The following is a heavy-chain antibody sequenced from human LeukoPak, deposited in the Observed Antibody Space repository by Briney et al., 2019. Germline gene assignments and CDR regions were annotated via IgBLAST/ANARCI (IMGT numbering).Heavy chain of an antibody. CDR2: INHSGST. J-gene: IGHJ4*02. CDR1: GGSFSGYY. D-gene: IGHD1-14*01. CDR3: ARGRGSRIDY. V-gene: IGHV4-34*01. Sequence: SETLSLTRAVYGGSFSGYYWSWIRQPPGKGLEWIGEINHSGSTNYNPSLKSRVTISVDTSKNQFPLKLSSVTAADTAVYYCARGRGSRIDYWGQGTLVTVSS.